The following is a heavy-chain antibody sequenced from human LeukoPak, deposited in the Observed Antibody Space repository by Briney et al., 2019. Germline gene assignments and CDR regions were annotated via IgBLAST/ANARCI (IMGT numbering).Heavy chain of an antibody. CDR1: GFAFSDSW. CDR2: IKGDGSAK. V-gene: IGHV3-7*01. CDR3: ARDRGWIQHDI. D-gene: IGHD5-18*01. Sequence: GGSLRLSCAASGFAFSDSWMTWIRQAPGKGLEWVAFIKGDGSAKKYVDSVKGRFTISRDNAKNSLFLQMNSLRAEDTAVYYCARDRGWIQHDIWGQGKMVTVSA. J-gene: IGHJ3*02.